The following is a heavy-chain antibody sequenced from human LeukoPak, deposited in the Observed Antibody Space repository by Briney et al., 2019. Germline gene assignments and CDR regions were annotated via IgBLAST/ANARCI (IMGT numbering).Heavy chain of an antibody. CDR2: IYPGDSDT. CDR3: ARLGNQYYGSGSYVLDP. J-gene: IGHJ5*02. CDR1: GYSFTSYW. Sequence: GASLQISCKGSGYSFTSYWIGLVRQLPGTVLEWMGIIYPGDSDTRYSPSFQGQVTISADKSISTAYLQWSSLKASDTAMYYCARLGNQYYGSGSYVLDPWGQGTLVTVSS. D-gene: IGHD3-10*01. V-gene: IGHV5-51*01.